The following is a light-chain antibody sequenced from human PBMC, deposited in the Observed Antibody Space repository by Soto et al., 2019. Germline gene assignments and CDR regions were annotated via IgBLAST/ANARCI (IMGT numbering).Light chain of an antibody. Sequence: DIQMTQSPSTLSASVGDRVTITCWASQSISSWLAWYQQKPGKAPKLLIYKASSLESGVPSRFSGSGSVTEFTLAISSLQPDDFATYYCQQYNSYRRTFGQGTKVEIK. CDR1: QSISSW. CDR3: QQYNSYRRT. J-gene: IGKJ1*01. CDR2: KAS. V-gene: IGKV1-5*03.